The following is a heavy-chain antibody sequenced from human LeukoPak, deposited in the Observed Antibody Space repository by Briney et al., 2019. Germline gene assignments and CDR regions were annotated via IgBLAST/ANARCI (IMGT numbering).Heavy chain of an antibody. CDR1: GGSISSSSYY. CDR3: ARASTSVAGSFDY. Sequence: PSQTLSLTCTVSGGSISSSSYYWGWIRQPPGKGLEWIGSIYYSGSTYYNPSLKSRVTISVDTSKNQFSLKLSSVTAADTAVYYCARASTSVAGSFDYWGQGTLVTVSS. D-gene: IGHD6-19*01. J-gene: IGHJ4*02. CDR2: IYYSGST. V-gene: IGHV4-39*01.